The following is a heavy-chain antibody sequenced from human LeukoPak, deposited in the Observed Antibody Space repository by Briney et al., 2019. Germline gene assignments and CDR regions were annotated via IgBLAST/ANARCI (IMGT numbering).Heavy chain of an antibody. CDR2: IIFDGSST. CDR3: AKGDTFFDY. V-gene: IGHV3-74*03. D-gene: IGHD5-18*01. Sequence: GLVWVSGIIFDGSSTTYADSMKGRFTISRDNAKNTLYLQMNSLRAEDTAVYYCAKGDTFFDYWGQGTLVTVSS. J-gene: IGHJ4*02.